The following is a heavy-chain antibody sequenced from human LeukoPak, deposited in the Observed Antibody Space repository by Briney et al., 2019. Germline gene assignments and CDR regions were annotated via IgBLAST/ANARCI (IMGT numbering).Heavy chain of an antibody. D-gene: IGHD2-2*01. CDR1: GFTFSNYA. CDR3: AKDPADCSNTSCYAFFDY. J-gene: IGHJ4*02. CDR2: ISGSGGST. Sequence: GGSLRLSCAASGFTFSNYAINWVRQAPGKGLEWVSAISGSGGSTFYADSVKGRFTISRDNSKNTLYLQMNSLRAEDTAVYYCAKDPADCSNTSCYAFFDYWGQGTLVTVSP. V-gene: IGHV3-23*01.